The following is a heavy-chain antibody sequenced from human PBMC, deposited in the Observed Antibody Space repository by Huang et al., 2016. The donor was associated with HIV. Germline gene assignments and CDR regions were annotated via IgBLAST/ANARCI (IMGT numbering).Heavy chain of an antibody. Sequence: QVLLVQSGAEVRKPGSSVKVSCTAFGGTFSSYAICWVRQAPGQGLEGMGGIIPIFGTANYTQKFQGRVTITVDESTNTGYMELTRLTSEDTAVYYCARTAYSYGFRQGYNWLDPWGQGTPVTVSS. D-gene: IGHD5-18*01. CDR1: GGTFSSYA. CDR2: IIPIFGTA. V-gene: IGHV1-69*13. CDR3: ARTAYSYGFRQGYNWLDP. J-gene: IGHJ5*02.